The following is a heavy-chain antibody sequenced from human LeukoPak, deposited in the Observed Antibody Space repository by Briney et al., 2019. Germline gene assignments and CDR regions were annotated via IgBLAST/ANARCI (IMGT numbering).Heavy chain of an antibody. Sequence: PSETLSLTCTVSGGSISSSSYYWGWIRQPPGTGLEWIGSIYYSGSTYYNPSLKSRVTISVDTSKNHFSLRLSSVTPADTAVYYCARSASSWDADNWFDPWGQGTLVTVSS. V-gene: IGHV4-39*07. J-gene: IGHJ5*02. CDR2: IYYSGST. CDR1: GGSISSSSYY. CDR3: ARSASSWDADNWFDP. D-gene: IGHD2-2*01.